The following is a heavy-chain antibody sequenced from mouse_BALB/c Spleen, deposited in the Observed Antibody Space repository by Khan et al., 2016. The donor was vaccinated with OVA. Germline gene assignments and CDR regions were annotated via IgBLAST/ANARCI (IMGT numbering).Heavy chain of an antibody. V-gene: IGHV3-8*02. J-gene: IGHJ3*01. CDR3: AGATYRYAFAY. D-gene: IGHD2-14*01. CDR2: MIYTGYT. CDR1: DDSITSGY. Sequence: EVQLQESGPSLVKPSQTLSLTCSVTDDSITSGYWSWIRKFPGNKLEYMGYMIYTGYTAYHPSLNSRLAITRHTSKNQYSLPLNSVTTEDTATYYCAGATYRYAFAYWGQGTLVTVSA.